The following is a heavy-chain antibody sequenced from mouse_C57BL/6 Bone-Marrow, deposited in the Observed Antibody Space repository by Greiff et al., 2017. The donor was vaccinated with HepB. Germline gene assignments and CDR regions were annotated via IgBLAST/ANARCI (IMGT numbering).Heavy chain of an antibody. D-gene: IGHD3-2*02. CDR2: IYPGGGYN. Sequence: QVQLKESGAELVRPGTSVKMSCKASGYTFTNYWIGWAKQRPGHGLEWIGDIYPGGGYNNYNEKFKGKATLTADKSSSKAYMQFSSLTSEDSAIYYCARDSSGHEGFAYWGQGTLVTVSA. J-gene: IGHJ3*01. V-gene: IGHV1-63*01. CDR1: GYTFTNYW. CDR3: ARDSSGHEGFAY.